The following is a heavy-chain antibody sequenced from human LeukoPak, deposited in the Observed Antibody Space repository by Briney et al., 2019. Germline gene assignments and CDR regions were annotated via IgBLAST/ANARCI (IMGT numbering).Heavy chain of an antibody. D-gene: IGHD3-3*01. J-gene: IGHJ4*02. V-gene: IGHV4-34*01. CDR3: ARDFRGGYDFWSGYYTPYYFDY. CDR1: GGSFSGYY. Sequence: ASETLSLTCAVYGGSFSGYYWSWIRQPPGKGLEWIGEINHSGSTNYNPSLKSRVTISVDTSKNHFSLKLSSVTAADTAVYYCARDFRGGYDFWSGYYTPYYFDYWGQGTPVTVSP. CDR2: INHSGST.